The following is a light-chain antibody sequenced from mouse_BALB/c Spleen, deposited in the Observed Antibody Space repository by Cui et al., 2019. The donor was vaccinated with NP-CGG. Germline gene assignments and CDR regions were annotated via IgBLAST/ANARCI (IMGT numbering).Light chain of an antibody. CDR2: GTS. V-gene: IGLV1*01. CDR3: ALWYSNHWV. CDR1: TGTVTTSNY. Sequence: GVVSQEYALTISRWETLTPTCRSSTGTVTTSNYANWVQEKPDHLFTGLIGGTSNRTPGVPARFSGSLIGDKAALTITGAQTEDEAIYFCALWYSNHWVFGGGTKLTVL. J-gene: IGLJ1*01.